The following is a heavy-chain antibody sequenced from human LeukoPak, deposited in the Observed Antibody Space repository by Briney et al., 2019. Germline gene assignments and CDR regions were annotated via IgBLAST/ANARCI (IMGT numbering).Heavy chain of an antibody. CDR1: GFTFSSYG. CDR3: ARDAPGIAVAGVDY. V-gene: IGHV3-33*01. D-gene: IGHD6-19*01. J-gene: IGHJ4*02. Sequence: PGGSLRLSCAASGFTFSSYGMHWVRQAPGKGLEWVAVIWYDGSNKYYADSVKGRFTISRDNSKNTLYLQMNSLRAEDTAVYYCARDAPGIAVAGVDYWGQGTLVTVSS. CDR2: IWYDGSNK.